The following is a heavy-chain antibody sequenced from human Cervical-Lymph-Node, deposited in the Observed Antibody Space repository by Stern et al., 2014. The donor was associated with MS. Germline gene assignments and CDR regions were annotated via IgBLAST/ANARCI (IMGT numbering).Heavy chain of an antibody. CDR2: ISYDGNAK. CDR3: VRERSSRGFDY. V-gene: IGHV3-30-3*01. CDR1: GFTFTSYD. D-gene: IGHD5/OR15-5a*01. Sequence: VQLVESGGGVVQPGRSLRVSCATAGFTFTSYDMNWVRQAPGKGLEWVAVISYDGNAKYYADSVKGRFTISRDNSKNTLYLQMSSLRAEDTAVYYCVRERSSRGFDYWGQGSLVTVSS. J-gene: IGHJ4*02.